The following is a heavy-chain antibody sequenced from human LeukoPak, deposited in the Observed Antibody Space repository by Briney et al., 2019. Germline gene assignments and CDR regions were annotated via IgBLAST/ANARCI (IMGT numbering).Heavy chain of an antibody. Sequence: ASVKVSCKASGYTFTGYYMHWVRQATGQGLEWMGWMNPNSGNTGYAQKFQGRVTITRNTSISTAYMELSSLRSEDMAVYYCARGRRSGRSSQNYYYYYMDVWGKGTTVTVSS. J-gene: IGHJ6*03. CDR3: ARGRRSGRSSQNYYYYYMDV. V-gene: IGHV1-8*03. CDR1: GYTFTGYY. CDR2: MNPNSGNT. D-gene: IGHD3-10*01.